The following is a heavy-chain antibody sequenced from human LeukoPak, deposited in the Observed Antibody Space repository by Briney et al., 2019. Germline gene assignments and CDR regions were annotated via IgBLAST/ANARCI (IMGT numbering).Heavy chain of an antibody. CDR3: ARDDGYSYRKGVDRFDY. CDR2: IYTSGST. Sequence: ASETLSLTCTVSGGSISSYYWSWIRQPAGKGLEWIGRIYTSGSTNYNPSLKSRVTMSVDTSKNQFSLKLSSVTAADTAVYYCARDDGYSYRKGVDRFDYWGQGTLLIVSS. J-gene: IGHJ4*02. CDR1: GGSISSYY. D-gene: IGHD5-12*01. V-gene: IGHV4-4*07.